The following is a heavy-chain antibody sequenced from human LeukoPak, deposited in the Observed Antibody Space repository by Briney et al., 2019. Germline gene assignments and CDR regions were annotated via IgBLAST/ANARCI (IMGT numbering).Heavy chain of an antibody. Sequence: GGSLRLSCAASGFTFRDYYMSWIRQAPGKGLEWVSYIGIGGTPIDYADSVKGRFTISRDDAKSSLYLQMNNVRAEDTAFYYCARIYGGYWGQGALVSVSS. V-gene: IGHV3-11*01. CDR3: ARIYGGY. D-gene: IGHD3-16*01. CDR1: GFTFRDYY. J-gene: IGHJ4*02. CDR2: IGIGGTPI.